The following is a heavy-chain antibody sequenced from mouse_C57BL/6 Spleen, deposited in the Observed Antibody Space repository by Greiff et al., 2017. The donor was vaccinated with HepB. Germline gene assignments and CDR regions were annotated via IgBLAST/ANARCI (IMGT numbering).Heavy chain of an antibody. CDR2: INPNYGTT. D-gene: IGHD1-1*01. J-gene: IGHJ4*01. V-gene: IGHV1-39*01. CDR1: GYSFTDYN. CDR3: ARSLITTVVPWAMDY. Sequence: EVKLMESGPELVKPGASVKISCKASGYSFTDYNMNWVKQSNGKSLEWIGVINPNYGTTSYNQKFKGKATLTVDQSSSTAYMQLNSLTSEDSAVYYCARSLITTVVPWAMDYWGQGTSVTVSS.